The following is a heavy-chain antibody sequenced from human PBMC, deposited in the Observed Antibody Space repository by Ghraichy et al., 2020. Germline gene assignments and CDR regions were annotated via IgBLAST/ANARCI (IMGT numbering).Heavy chain of an antibody. CDR2: IYYSGST. J-gene: IGHJ3*02. D-gene: IGHD3-22*01. V-gene: IGHV4-59*08. CDR3: ARHFDSSGYYLDAFDI. Sequence: SETLSLTCTVSGGSISSYYWSWIRQPPGKGLEWIGYIYYSGSTNYNPSLKSRVTISVDTSKNQFSLKLSSVTAADTAVYYCARHFDSSGYYLDAFDIWGQGTMVTVSS. CDR1: GGSISSYY.